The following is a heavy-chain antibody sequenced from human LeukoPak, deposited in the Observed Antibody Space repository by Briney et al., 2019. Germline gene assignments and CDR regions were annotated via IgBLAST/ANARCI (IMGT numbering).Heavy chain of an antibody. CDR1: GGSISSYY. CDR3: ARHVRYSSSWYLDY. D-gene: IGHD6-13*01. J-gene: IGHJ4*02. CDR2: IYYSGST. Sequence: PSETLPLTCTVSGGSISSYYWSWIRQPPGKGLEWIGYIYYSGSTNYNPSLKSRVTISVDTSKNQFSLKLSSVTAADTAVYYCARHVRYSSSWYLDYWGQGTLVTVSS. V-gene: IGHV4-59*08.